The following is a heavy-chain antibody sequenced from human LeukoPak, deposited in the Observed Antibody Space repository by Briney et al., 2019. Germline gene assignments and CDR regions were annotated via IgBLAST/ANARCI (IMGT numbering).Heavy chain of an antibody. V-gene: IGHV5-51*01. Sequence: GESLKISCKGSGYSFTSYWIGWVRQMPGKGLEWMGIIYPGDSDTGYSPSFQGQVTISADKSISTAYLQWSSLKASDTAIYYCARRVKGYPYSMDVWGQGTTVTVSS. D-gene: IGHD3-16*02. J-gene: IGHJ6*02. CDR2: IYPGDSDT. CDR1: GYSFTSYW. CDR3: ARRVKGYPYSMDV.